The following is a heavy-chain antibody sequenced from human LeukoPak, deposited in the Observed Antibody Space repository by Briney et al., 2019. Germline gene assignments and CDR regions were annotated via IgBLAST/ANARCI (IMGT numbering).Heavy chain of an antibody. Sequence: ASVKVSCKASGYLFSSYYLHWVRQAPGQGLEWMGRVNPDSGATNYAHKFQGRVAMTRDTSISTVYMELNGLTSDDTAVYYCARVSHSGNYDALQIWGQGTMVTVSS. J-gene: IGHJ3*02. CDR2: VNPDSGAT. CDR3: ARVSHSGNYDALQI. D-gene: IGHD3-22*01. V-gene: IGHV1-2*06. CDR1: GYLFSSYY.